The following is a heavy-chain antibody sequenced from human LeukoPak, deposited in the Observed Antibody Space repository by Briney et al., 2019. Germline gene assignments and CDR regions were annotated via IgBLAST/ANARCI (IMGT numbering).Heavy chain of an antibody. D-gene: IGHD4-17*01. CDR2: ISYDGSNE. V-gene: IGHV3-30*18. CDR1: GFSFSSYG. Sequence: GGSLRLSCAASGFSFSSYGRHWVRQAPGKGLGWVALISYDGSNEYYADSVGGRFTISRENSKNTLYLQMNSLRAEDTAVYYCAKFYDYGDYVGGRQNWYFALWGRGTLVTVSS. J-gene: IGHJ2*01. CDR3: AKFYDYGDYVGGRQNWYFAL.